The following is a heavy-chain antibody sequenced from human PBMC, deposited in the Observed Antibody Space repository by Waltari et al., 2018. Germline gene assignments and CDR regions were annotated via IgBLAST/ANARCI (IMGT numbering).Heavy chain of an antibody. D-gene: IGHD1-20*01. CDR1: GASFSTPNVA. CDR2: AYYRSKWSN. V-gene: IGHV6-1*01. Sequence: QVQLQQSGPRLVKPSQTLSLPGAVSGASFSTPNVAWNWLRQSPPRGLEWLGRAYYRSKWSNDYAVSVKSRIAINPDTSKNEFSLQLNSVTPEDTAVYYCARGRYTAFDYWGQGILVTVSS. J-gene: IGHJ4*02. CDR3: ARGRYTAFDY.